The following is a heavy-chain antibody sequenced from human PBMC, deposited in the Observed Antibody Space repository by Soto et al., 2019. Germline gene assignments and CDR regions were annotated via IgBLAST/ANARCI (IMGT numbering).Heavy chain of an antibody. J-gene: IGHJ4*02. Sequence: LRLSCAASGFTFSSYAMSWVRQAPGKGLEWVSAISGSGGSTYYADSVKGRFTISRDNSKNTLYLQMNSLRAEDTAVYYCAKRRYSGSHRHIDYWGQGTLVTVS. D-gene: IGHD3-10*01. CDR3: AKRRYSGSHRHIDY. CDR2: ISGSGGST. V-gene: IGHV3-23*01. CDR1: GFTFSSYA.